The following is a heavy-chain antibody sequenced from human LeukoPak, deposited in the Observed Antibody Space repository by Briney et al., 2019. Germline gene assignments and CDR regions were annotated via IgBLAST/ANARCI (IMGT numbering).Heavy chain of an antibody. Sequence: GASVTVSFTSSVYTFTIYDINWVRQATGQGLEWMGWMNPNSGNTGYAQKFQGRVTITRNTSISTAYMELSSLRSEDTAVYYCARAHSGSYFDFDYWGQGTLVTVSS. J-gene: IGHJ4*02. D-gene: IGHD1-26*01. CDR1: VYTFTIYD. CDR3: ARAHSGSYFDFDY. CDR2: MNPNSGNT. V-gene: IGHV1-8*03.